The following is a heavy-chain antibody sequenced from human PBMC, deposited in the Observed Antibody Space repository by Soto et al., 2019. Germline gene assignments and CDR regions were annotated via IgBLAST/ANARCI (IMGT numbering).Heavy chain of an antibody. CDR3: AREGCTNGVCYFLSPRWFDP. J-gene: IGHJ5*02. CDR2: IYYSGST. D-gene: IGHD2-8*01. CDR1: GGSISSGGYY. Sequence: SETLSLTCTVSGGSISSGGYYWSWIRQHPGKGLEWIGYIYYSGSTYYNPSLKSRVTISVDTSKNQFSLKLSSVTAADTAVYYCAREGCTNGVCYFLSPRWFDPWGQGTLVTVSS. V-gene: IGHV4-31*03.